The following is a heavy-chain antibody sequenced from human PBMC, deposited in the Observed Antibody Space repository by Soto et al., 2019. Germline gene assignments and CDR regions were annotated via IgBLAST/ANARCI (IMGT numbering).Heavy chain of an antibody. Sequence: GGSLRLSCAASGFTVSSNYMSWVRRAPGKGLEWVSIIYSGGSTYYADFVKGRFTISRDNSKNTLYLEMNSLRAEDTAVYYCARDSVAGGYYYYYGLDVWGQGTTVTVSS. J-gene: IGHJ6*02. CDR3: ARDSVAGGYYYYYGLDV. V-gene: IGHV3-53*01. CDR1: GFTVSSNY. CDR2: IYSGGST. D-gene: IGHD2-15*01.